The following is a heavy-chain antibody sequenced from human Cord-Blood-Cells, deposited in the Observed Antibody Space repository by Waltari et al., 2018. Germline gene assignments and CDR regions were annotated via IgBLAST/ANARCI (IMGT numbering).Heavy chain of an antibody. D-gene: IGHD3-10*01. J-gene: IGHJ4*02. CDR1: GGSFSGHY. V-gene: IGHV4-34*01. CDR2: IKHSGST. Sequence: QVQLQQWGAGLLKPSETLSLTCAVYGGSFSGHYWSRIRQPPGKGLEWIGEIKHSGSTNYNPSLRGRVTISVDTSKNQFSLKLSSVTAADTAVYYCARVGPYGSVPSIDYYWGQGTLVTVSS. CDR3: ARVGPYGSVPSIDYY.